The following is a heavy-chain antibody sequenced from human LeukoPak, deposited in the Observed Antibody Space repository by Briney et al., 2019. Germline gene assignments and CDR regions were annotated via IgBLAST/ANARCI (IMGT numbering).Heavy chain of an antibody. D-gene: IGHD3-3*01. V-gene: IGHV3-23*01. J-gene: IGHJ6*02. CDR1: GFTFSSYA. CDR3: ARTRRFLEPRRFLESKAGYGMDV. Sequence: SGGSLRLSCAASGFTFSSYAISWVRQAPGKGLEWVSSMSGSGMTPRYADSVKGRFTISRDNSKNTLYLQMNSLRPEDTAVYYCARTRRFLEPRRFLESKAGYGMDVWGQGTTVTVSS. CDR2: MSGSGMTP.